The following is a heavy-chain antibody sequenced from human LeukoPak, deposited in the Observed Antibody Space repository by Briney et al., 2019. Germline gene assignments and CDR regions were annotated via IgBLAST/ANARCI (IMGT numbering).Heavy chain of an antibody. V-gene: IGHV3-21*01. Sequence: GGSLRLSCAACGFSFSTYTMNCVRQAPGKGLEWVASIPDNGRYSHDADSVRGRFTISRDNAKNSLYLDMDNLRAEDTAVYYCVRGDSRDYWGQGTLVTVSS. D-gene: IGHD6-13*01. J-gene: IGHJ4*02. CDR1: GFSFSTYT. CDR2: IPDNGRYS. CDR3: VRGDSRDY.